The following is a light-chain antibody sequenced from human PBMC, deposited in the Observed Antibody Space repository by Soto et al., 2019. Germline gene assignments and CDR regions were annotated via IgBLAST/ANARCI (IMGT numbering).Light chain of an antibody. V-gene: IGKV4-1*01. Sequence: DIVMTQSPDSLAVSLGERATINCKSSQNILYSSNNKNYLAWYQQKPGQPPKLIIYWASIRESGVPDRFSGSGSGTDFTLTISSLQAEDVAVYYCQQYYTTPPTFGQGTKLEIK. CDR2: WAS. CDR1: QNILYSSNNKNY. CDR3: QQYYTTPPT. J-gene: IGKJ2*01.